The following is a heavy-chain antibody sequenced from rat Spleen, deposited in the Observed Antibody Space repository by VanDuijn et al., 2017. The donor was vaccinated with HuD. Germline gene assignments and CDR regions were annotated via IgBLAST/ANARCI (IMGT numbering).Heavy chain of an antibody. CDR1: GFTFSDYY. CDR3: ARQGLQWLFDY. D-gene: IGHD1-1*01. Sequence: EVQLVESDGGLVQPGRSLKLSCTASGFTFSDYYMAWVRQAPTKGLEWVATITHNDGSTYYPDSVKGRFTISRDNVKSTLYLQMNSLRSEDTATYYCARQGLQWLFDYWGQGVMVTVSS. CDR2: ITHNDGST. V-gene: IGHV5-22*01. J-gene: IGHJ2*01.